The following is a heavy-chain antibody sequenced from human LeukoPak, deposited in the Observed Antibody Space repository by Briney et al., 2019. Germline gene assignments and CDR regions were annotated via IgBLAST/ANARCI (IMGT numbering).Heavy chain of an antibody. Sequence: PSETLSLTCTVSGDSISTNYWSWIRQPPGKGLEWIGYIFDSGSTNYNPSLRSRVTISVDTSKNHFSLKLSSVTAADTAVYYCARDGIAAAGTDYYYYGMDVWGKGTTVTVSS. CDR3: ARDGIAAAGTDYYYYGMDV. V-gene: IGHV4-59*01. D-gene: IGHD6-13*01. J-gene: IGHJ6*04. CDR2: IFDSGST. CDR1: GDSISTNY.